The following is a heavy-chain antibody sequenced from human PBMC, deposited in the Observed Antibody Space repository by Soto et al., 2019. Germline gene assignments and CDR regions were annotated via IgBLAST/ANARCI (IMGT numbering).Heavy chain of an antibody. J-gene: IGHJ4*02. CDR2: IYYSGST. CDR1: GGSISNYY. Sequence: QVQLQESGPGLVKPSETLSLTCTDSGGSISNYYWSWIRQPPGKGLEWIGYIYYSGSTNYNPSLKGRATISVDTAKNQLALKVSSVTAAATAVYYCASHGNGFFGYWGQGTLVTVAS. D-gene: IGHD2-8*01. V-gene: IGHV4-59*08. CDR3: ASHGNGFFGY.